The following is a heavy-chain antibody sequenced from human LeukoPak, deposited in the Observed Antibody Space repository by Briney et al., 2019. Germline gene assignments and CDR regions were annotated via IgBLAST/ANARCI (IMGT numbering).Heavy chain of an antibody. J-gene: IGHJ3*01. CDR2: IYSGGST. V-gene: IGHV3-53*01. Sequence: GGSLRLSCAVSGLTVSSNYMSWVRQAPGKGLEWVSIIYSGGSTDYADSVKGRFTISRDNSKNTLYFQMNSLRAEDTAVYYCAGTTTVITLTAFDFWGQGTMVTVSS. CDR3: AGTTTVITLTAFDF. D-gene: IGHD4-17*01. CDR1: GLTVSSNY.